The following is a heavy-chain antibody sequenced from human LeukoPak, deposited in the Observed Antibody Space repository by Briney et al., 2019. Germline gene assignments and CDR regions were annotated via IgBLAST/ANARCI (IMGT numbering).Heavy chain of an antibody. CDR3: AKGRDYYGSGSYSGIDY. J-gene: IGHJ4*02. CDR2: ISGSGGST. CDR1: GFTFSSYA. Sequence: GGFLRLSCAASGFTFSSYAMSWVRQAPGKGLEWVSAISGSGGSTYYADSVKGRFTISRDNSKNTLYLQMNSLRAEDTAVYYCAKGRDYYGSGSYSGIDYWGQGTLVTVSS. V-gene: IGHV3-23*01. D-gene: IGHD3-10*01.